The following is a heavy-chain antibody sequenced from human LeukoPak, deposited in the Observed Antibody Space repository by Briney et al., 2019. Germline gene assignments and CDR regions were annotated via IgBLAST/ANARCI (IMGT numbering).Heavy chain of an antibody. D-gene: IGHD3-10*01. CDR2: ISGSGGTT. J-gene: IGHJ4*02. V-gene: IGHV3-23*01. Sequence: GGSLRLSCAAPGFTFSNYAMTWVRQAPGKGLEWVSGISGSGGTTYYADSVKGRFTISRDNSKNTLYLQMNSLRAEDTAIYYCAKSFPYYYGSGSYYINPFDSWGQGTLVTVSS. CDR1: GFTFSNYA. CDR3: AKSFPYYYGSGSYYINPFDS.